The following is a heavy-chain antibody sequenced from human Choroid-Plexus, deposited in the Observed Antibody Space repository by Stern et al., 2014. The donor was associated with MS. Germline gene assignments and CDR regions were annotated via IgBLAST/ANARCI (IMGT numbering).Heavy chain of an antibody. Sequence: VQLVESGGGVVQPGRPLRLSCVASGFTFGSCAIPWVRQAPGKGLEWVAGVSYDGSNKYYADSVKGRFTISRDNSQNTLYMQMSSLRPEDTAVYYCAKDRQYLTYFFDHWGQGSLVTVSS. D-gene: IGHD2/OR15-2a*01. J-gene: IGHJ5*02. CDR2: VSYDGSNK. V-gene: IGHV3-30*18. CDR3: AKDRQYLTYFFDH. CDR1: GFTFGSCA.